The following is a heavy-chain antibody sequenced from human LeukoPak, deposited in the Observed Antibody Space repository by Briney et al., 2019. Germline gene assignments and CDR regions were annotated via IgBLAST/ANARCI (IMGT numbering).Heavy chain of an antibody. Sequence: ASVNVSCKASGYTFTSYYMHWERQVPGQGLEWMGIINPSSGSTSYGQKFQGRVTMTSDTSTSTIYMVLSSLRSEDTAIYYCARDRDSYGPGAAFDLWGQGTMVTVSS. V-gene: IGHV1-46*01. J-gene: IGHJ3*01. CDR2: INPSSGST. CDR3: ARDRDSYGPGAAFDL. CDR1: GYTFTSYY. D-gene: IGHD5-18*01.